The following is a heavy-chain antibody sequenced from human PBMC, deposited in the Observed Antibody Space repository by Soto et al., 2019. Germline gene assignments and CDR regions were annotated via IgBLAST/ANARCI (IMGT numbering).Heavy chain of an antibody. CDR1: GYPFSSYG. Sequence: QVQLEQSGAELKKPGDSVKVSCKASGYPFSSYGISWVRQAPGRGPERMGWINISSGSTNSAQNLQGRVTMTTDTSTRTVFMDLRSLRSDDTAVYYCARVGYDILTGYFSPHFDHWGQGTLVTVSS. CDR3: ARVGYDILTGYFSPHFDH. CDR2: INISSGST. J-gene: IGHJ4*02. D-gene: IGHD3-9*01. V-gene: IGHV1-18*01.